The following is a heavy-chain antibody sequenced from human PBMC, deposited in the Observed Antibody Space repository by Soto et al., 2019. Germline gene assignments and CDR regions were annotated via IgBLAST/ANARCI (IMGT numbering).Heavy chain of an antibody. Sequence: SETLSLTCTVSGGSISSGDYYRSWIRQPPGKGLEWIGYIYYSGSTYYNPSLKSRVTISVDTSKNQFSLKLSSVTAADTAVYYCAKETRWLQFSYFDYWGQGTLVTVSS. D-gene: IGHD5-12*01. CDR2: IYYSGST. J-gene: IGHJ4*02. CDR1: GGSISSGDYY. V-gene: IGHV4-30-4*01. CDR3: AKETRWLQFSYFDY.